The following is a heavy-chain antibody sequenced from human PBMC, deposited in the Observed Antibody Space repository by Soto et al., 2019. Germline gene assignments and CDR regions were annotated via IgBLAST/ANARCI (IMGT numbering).Heavy chain of an antibody. CDR1: GGSISSYY. Sequence: SETLSLTCTVSGGSISSYYWSWIRQPPGKGLEWIGYIYYSGSTNYNPSLKSRVTISVDTSKNQFSLKLSSVTAADTAVYYCASTCSGGSCDNYYYYYMDVWGKGTTVTVSS. D-gene: IGHD2-15*01. CDR3: ASTCSGGSCDNYYYYYMDV. CDR2: IYYSGST. J-gene: IGHJ6*03. V-gene: IGHV4-59*01.